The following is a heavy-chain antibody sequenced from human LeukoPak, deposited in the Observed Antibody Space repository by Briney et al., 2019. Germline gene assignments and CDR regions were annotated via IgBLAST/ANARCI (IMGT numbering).Heavy chain of an antibody. Sequence: SETLSLTCTVSGGSISSSSYYWGRIRQPPGKGLEWIGEINHSGSTNYNPSLKSRVTMSLDTSRNQFSLKLATVTAADTAVYYCARKDGDFWGQGTLVTVSS. CDR3: ARKDGDF. CDR1: GGSISSSSYY. CDR2: INHSGST. V-gene: IGHV4-39*07. J-gene: IGHJ4*02.